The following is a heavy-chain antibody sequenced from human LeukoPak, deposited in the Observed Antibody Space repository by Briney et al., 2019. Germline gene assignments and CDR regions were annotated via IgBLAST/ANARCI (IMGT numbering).Heavy chain of an antibody. CDR3: ATGRSIRYFDY. Sequence: SETLSLTCTVSGVSIFSSYWNWVRQPPGKGLEWIGYVHYSGSTNYNPSLESRVTISVDTSKSQFSLKLSSATAADTAVYYCATGRSIRYFDYWGQGTLLTVSS. CDR1: GVSIFSSY. V-gene: IGHV4-59*08. D-gene: IGHD3-9*01. J-gene: IGHJ4*02. CDR2: VHYSGST.